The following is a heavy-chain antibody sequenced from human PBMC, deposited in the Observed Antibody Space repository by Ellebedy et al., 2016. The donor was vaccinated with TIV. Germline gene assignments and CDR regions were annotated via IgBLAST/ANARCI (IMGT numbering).Heavy chain of an antibody. Sequence: AASVKVSCKASGYTFTSYYMHWVRQPPGQGLEWMGIINPSGGSTTYAQKLQGRVTMTRDTSTSTVYMEPSSLRSEDTAVYYCARARSSGWLHTPDYWGQGTLVTVSS. V-gene: IGHV1-46*04. D-gene: IGHD6-19*01. J-gene: IGHJ4*02. CDR3: ARARSSGWLHTPDY. CDR2: INPSGGST. CDR1: GYTFTSYY.